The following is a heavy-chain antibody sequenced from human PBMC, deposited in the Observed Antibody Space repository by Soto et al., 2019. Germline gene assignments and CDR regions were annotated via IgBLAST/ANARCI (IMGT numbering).Heavy chain of an antibody. J-gene: IGHJ6*02. CDR3: ARRVAGTWQNYYGMDV. D-gene: IGHD6-19*01. CDR2: INLNSGDK. V-gene: IGHV1-2*02. CDR1: RYTFTGYY. Sequence: ASVKVSRKASRYTFTGYYMHCLRQAPGQGLAGMGWINLNSGDKNYAHKLQGRVTMTRDTSISTAYMELSRLRSDDTAVNYWARRVAGTWQNYYGMDVWGQGTTVTVS.